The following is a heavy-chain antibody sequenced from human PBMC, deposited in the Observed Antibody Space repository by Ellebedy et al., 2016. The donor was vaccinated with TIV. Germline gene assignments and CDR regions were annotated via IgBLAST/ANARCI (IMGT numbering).Heavy chain of an antibody. CDR2: ISAYNGDT. J-gene: IGHJ4*02. CDR3: ARADGYRSGYRAADY. CDR1: GYTFSSFG. Sequence: ASVKVSCKASGYTFSSFGISWVRQAPGQGLEWMGWISAYNGDTQSAQKIQDRVIMTTDTSTTTAYMELRSLRLDDTAAYYCARADGYRSGYRAADYWGQGTLVTVSP. D-gene: IGHD6-19*01. V-gene: IGHV1-18*01.